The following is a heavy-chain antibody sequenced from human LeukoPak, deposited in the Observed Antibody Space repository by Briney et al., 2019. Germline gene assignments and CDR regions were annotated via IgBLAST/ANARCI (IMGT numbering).Heavy chain of an antibody. CDR3: ARGEVYRSYYYYGMDV. CDR2: IYYSGST. V-gene: IGHV4-59*01. Sequence: SETLSLTCTVSGGSISSYYWSWIRQPPGKGLEWIGYIYYSGSTNYNSSLKSRVTISVDTSKNQFSLKLSSVTAADTAVYYCARGEVYRSYYYYGMDVWGQGTTVTVSS. J-gene: IGHJ6*02. D-gene: IGHD1-14*01. CDR1: GGSISSYY.